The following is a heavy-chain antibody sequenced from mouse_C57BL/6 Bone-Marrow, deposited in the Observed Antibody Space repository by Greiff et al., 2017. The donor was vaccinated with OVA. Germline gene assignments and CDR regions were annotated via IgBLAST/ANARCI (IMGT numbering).Heavy chain of an antibody. Sequence: EVQLQQSGPVLVKPGASVKMSCKASGYTFTDYYMNWVKQSHGKSLEWIGVINPYNGGTSYNQKFKGKATLTVDKSSSTAYMELNSLTSEDSAVYYCARRDYGSFPHGMDYWGQGTSDTVSS. J-gene: IGHJ4*01. CDR1: GYTFTDYY. CDR3: ARRDYGSFPHGMDY. D-gene: IGHD1-1*01. CDR2: INPYNGGT. V-gene: IGHV1-19*01.